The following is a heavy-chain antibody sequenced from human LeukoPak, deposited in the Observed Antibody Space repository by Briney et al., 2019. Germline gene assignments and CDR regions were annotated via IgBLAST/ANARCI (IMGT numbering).Heavy chain of an antibody. CDR3: AKGLFSSGWPYYFDH. Sequence: GGSLRLSCAASGFTFSSYWMHWVRQAPGKGLVWVSRINSDGSSTSYADSVKGRFTISRDNSKNTVYLQMNSLRAEDTAVYYCAKGLFSSGWPYYFDHWGQGTLVTVSS. D-gene: IGHD3-22*01. CDR2: INSDGSST. CDR1: GFTFSSYW. J-gene: IGHJ4*02. V-gene: IGHV3-74*01.